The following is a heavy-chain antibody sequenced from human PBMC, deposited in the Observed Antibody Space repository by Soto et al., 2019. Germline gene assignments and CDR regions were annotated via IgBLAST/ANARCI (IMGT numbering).Heavy chain of an antibody. D-gene: IGHD5-18*01. V-gene: IGHV4-34*01. CDR1: GGSFSGYY. CDR2: INHSRST. J-gene: IGHJ4*02. CDR3: ARDNGYSYGYTLDH. Sequence: SETLSLTCAVYGGSFSGYYWSWIRQPPGKGLKRIREINHSRSTNYNPSHKSRVTISEDTSKSQISMKLSSVTASDTSVYYCARDNGYSYGYTLDHWGQGTLVTVS.